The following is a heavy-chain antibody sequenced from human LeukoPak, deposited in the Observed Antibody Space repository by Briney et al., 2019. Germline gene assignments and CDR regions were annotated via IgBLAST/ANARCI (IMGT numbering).Heavy chain of an antibody. Sequence: GGSLRLSCAASAFTASLNYMSWVRQAPGKGLEWVSVIYSGGSTYYADSVKGRFTISRDNSKNTLYLQMNSLRAEDTALYYCVTSPTKGYWGQGTLVTVSS. D-gene: IGHD2/OR15-2a*01. CDR1: AFTASLNY. V-gene: IGHV3-53*01. CDR3: VTSPTKGY. J-gene: IGHJ4*02. CDR2: IYSGGST.